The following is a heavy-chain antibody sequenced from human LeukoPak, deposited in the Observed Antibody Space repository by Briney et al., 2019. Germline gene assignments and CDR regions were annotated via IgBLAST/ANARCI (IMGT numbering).Heavy chain of an antibody. V-gene: IGHV3-74*01. CDR1: GFTFSSYW. D-gene: IGHD5-18*01. J-gene: IGHJ4*02. CDR2: INGDGRTT. CDR3: ARGASSGYRIDQ. Sequence: GGSLRLSCAASGFTFSSYWMHWVRQVPGKGLVWVSRINGDGRTTNYADSVKGRFTISRDNAKNTLYLQLNSLRAEDTAVYYCARGASSGYRIDQWGQGTLGAVSS.